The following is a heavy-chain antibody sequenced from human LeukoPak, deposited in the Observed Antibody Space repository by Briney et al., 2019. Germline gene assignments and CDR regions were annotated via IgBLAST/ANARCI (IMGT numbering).Heavy chain of an antibody. Sequence: GGSLRLSCAASGFTFSSYAMSWVRQAPGKGLEWVSGISWNSGSIGYADSVKGRFTISRDNAKNSLYLQMNSLRAEDTALYYCAKDTSSTIAVAGTDYWGQGTLVTVSS. J-gene: IGHJ4*02. D-gene: IGHD6-19*01. CDR2: ISWNSGSI. CDR3: AKDTSSTIAVAGTDY. CDR1: GFTFSSYA. V-gene: IGHV3-9*01.